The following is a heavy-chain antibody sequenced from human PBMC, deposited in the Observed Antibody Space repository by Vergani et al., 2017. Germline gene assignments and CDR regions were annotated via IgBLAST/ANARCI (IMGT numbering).Heavy chain of an antibody. D-gene: IGHD6-19*01. CDR1: GFTFSSYA. CDR3: AKGEQWRRFYY. J-gene: IGHJ4*02. CDR2: ISGSGGST. V-gene: IGHV3-23*01. Sequence: EVQLLESGGGLVQPGGSLRLSCAASGFTFSSYAMSWVRPAPGKGLEWVSAISGSGGSTYYADSVKGRFTISRDNAKNTLYLQMNSLRAEDTAVYYCAKGEQWRRFYYWGQVTLVTGSP.